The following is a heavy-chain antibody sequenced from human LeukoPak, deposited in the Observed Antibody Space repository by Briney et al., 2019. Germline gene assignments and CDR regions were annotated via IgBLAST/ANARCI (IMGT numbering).Heavy chain of an antibody. CDR2: INPNSGGT. CDR3: ARGYSSSWYAAFDI. D-gene: IGHD6-13*01. Sequence: ASVKVSCKASGYTFTGYYIHWVRQAPGLGLEWMGWINPNSGGTNYAQKFQGRVNMTSDTSISTAYMELSRLRSDDTAVYYCARGYSSSWYAAFDIWGQGTMVTVSS. V-gene: IGHV1-2*02. CDR1: GYTFTGYY. J-gene: IGHJ3*02.